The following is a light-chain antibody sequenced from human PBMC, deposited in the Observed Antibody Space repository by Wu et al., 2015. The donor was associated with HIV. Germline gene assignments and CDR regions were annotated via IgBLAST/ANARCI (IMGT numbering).Light chain of an antibody. CDR3: QQASSFPIT. Sequence: DIQMTQSPTSLSASVGDRVTITCRASQSISTYLNWFQQKPGKAPKLLIYATSSLQGGVPSRFSGSGSGTDFTLTISSLQSEDFATYYCQQASSFPITFGQGTRLEI. J-gene: IGKJ5*01. CDR1: QSISTY. V-gene: IGKV1-39*01. CDR2: ATS.